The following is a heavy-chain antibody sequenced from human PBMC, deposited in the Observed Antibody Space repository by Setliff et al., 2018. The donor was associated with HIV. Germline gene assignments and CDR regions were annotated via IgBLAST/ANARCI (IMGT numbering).Heavy chain of an antibody. V-gene: IGHV3-7*01. J-gene: IGHJ3*02. CDR2: IKQDGSGR. D-gene: IGHD3-3*01. Sequence: PGESLKISCAASGFTVSGYWMSWVRQAPGKGLEWVANIKQDGSGRYYVDSVKGRFTISRDNTNNSLYLHMNSLRAEDTAVYYCARAAAYFNFWTGYHPHAFDIWGQGTMVTVSS. CDR3: ARAAAYFNFWTGYHPHAFDI. CDR1: GFTVSGYW.